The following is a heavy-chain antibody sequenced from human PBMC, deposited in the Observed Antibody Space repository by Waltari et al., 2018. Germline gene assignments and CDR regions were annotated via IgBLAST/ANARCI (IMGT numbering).Heavy chain of an antibody. V-gene: IGHV1-69*10. J-gene: IGHJ6*02. CDR1: GGTFSSYA. D-gene: IGHD3-3*01. Sequence: QVQLVQSGAEVTKPGSSVKVSCKASGGTFSSYAISWVRQAPGQGPGWMVGIIPILGIANYAQKFQGRVTITADKSTSTAYMELSSLRSEDTAVYYCAREGLQTYYDFWSGYYNPPGYYYYGMDVWGQGTTVTVSS. CDR3: AREGLQTYYDFWSGYYNPPGYYYYGMDV. CDR2: IIPILGIA.